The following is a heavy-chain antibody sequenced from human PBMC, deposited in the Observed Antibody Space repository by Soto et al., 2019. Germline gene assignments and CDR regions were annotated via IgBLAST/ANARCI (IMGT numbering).Heavy chain of an antibody. CDR3: ARSEPDCSGGSCYPDYFDY. CDR2: IWYDGSNK. Sequence: QVQLVESGGGVVQPGRSLRLSCAASGFTFSSYGMHWVRQAPGKGLEWVAVIWYDGSNKYYADSVKGRFTISRDNSKNTLYLQMNSLRADDTAVYYCARSEPDCSGGSCYPDYFDYWGQATLVTVSS. J-gene: IGHJ4*02. V-gene: IGHV3-33*01. D-gene: IGHD2-15*01. CDR1: GFTFSSYG.